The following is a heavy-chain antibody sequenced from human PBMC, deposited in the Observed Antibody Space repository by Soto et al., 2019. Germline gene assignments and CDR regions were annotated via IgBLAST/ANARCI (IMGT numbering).Heavy chain of an antibody. CDR1: RGSMFSADYF. CDR2: IHYSGST. J-gene: IGHJ5*01. CDR3: ARVKRVYASPSSFDS. V-gene: IGHV4-31*01. Sequence: QVQLQESGPGLVKPSQTLSLTCSVSRGSMFSADYFWSWIRQHPGKGLEWIGYIHYSGSTYYNPSLNSLVLISLHTPKNQCSLNLNSVTAADMAVYYCARVKRVYASPSSFDSWGPGTLVTVSS. D-gene: IGHD2-8*01.